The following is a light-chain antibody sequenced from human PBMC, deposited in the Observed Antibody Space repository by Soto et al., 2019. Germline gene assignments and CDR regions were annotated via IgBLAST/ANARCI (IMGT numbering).Light chain of an antibody. CDR3: QHYGTSAL. Sequence: EIVLTQSPGTLSLSPGERATLSCRASQSVSDMYLAWYQHKPGQAPRLLIYASNRATGIPHRFSGSGSGTDFTLTINRLEPEAFAVYYCQHYGTSALFGPGTKVEIK. CDR2: AS. J-gene: IGKJ3*01. CDR1: QSVSDMY. V-gene: IGKV3-20*01.